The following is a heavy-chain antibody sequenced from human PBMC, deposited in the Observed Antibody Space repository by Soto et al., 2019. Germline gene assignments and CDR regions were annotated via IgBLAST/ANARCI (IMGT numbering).Heavy chain of an antibody. CDR2: ISGSGGST. V-gene: IGHV3-23*01. D-gene: IGHD6-13*01. Sequence: GGSLRLSCAASGFTFSSYAMSWVRQAPGKGLEWVSAISGSGGSTYYADSVKGRFTISRDNSKNTLYLQMNSLRAEDTAVYYCAKSPHYSSSWYGVYWGQGTLVTVSS. J-gene: IGHJ4*02. CDR3: AKSPHYSSSWYGVY. CDR1: GFTFSSYA.